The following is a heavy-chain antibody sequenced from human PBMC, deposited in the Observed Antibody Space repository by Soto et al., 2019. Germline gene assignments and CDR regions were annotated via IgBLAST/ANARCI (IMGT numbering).Heavy chain of an antibody. CDR2: ISAYSGNT. V-gene: IGHV1-8*02. J-gene: IGHJ5*02. CDR1: GYTFTSYG. D-gene: IGHD6-13*01. CDR3: ARGSGYSSSWRYNNKKRKFDP. Sequence: GASVKVSCKASGYTFTSYGISWVRQAPGQGLEWMGWISAYSGNTGYAQKFQGRVTMTRNTSISTAYMELSSLRSEDTAVYYCARGSGYSSSWRYNNKKRKFDPWGQGTLVTVSS.